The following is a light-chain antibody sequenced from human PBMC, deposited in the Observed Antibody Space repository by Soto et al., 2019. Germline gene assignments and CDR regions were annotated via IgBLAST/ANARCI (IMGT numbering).Light chain of an antibody. V-gene: IGKV3-20*01. CDR3: QQYGNSLPWT. CDR1: QSVSNNY. CDR2: GAS. J-gene: IGKJ1*01. Sequence: EIVLTQSPRTLSLSPGERATLSCRASQSVSNNYLGWYQQKPGQAPRLLVYGASRRATGIPDRFSGSGSGTDFTLTISGLEAEDFAVYYCQQYGNSLPWTFGQGTKVEIK.